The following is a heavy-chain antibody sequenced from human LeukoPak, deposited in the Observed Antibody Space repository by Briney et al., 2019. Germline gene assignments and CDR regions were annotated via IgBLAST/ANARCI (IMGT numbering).Heavy chain of an antibody. CDR2: ISTSGKTI. V-gene: IGHV3-48*04. D-gene: IGHD1-14*01. J-gene: IGHJ6*02. Sequence: GGSLRLSCAASGFTFHNYNMSWVRQAPGKGLEWVSYISTSGKTIYYADSVKGRFTISRDNAKNSLYLQMGSLRAEDTAVYYCASDPHHASRMDVWGQGTTVTVSS. CDR1: GFTFHNYN. CDR3: ASDPHHASRMDV.